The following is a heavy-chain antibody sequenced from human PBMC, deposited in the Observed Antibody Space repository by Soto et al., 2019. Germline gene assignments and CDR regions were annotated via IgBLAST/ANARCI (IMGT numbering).Heavy chain of an antibody. CDR3: ARITRSPNSGYFDY. CDR1: GGSFSGYY. CDR2: IFYSGST. J-gene: IGHJ4*02. Sequence: SETLSLTCAVHGGSFSGYYWGWIRQPPGKGLEWIGSIFYSGSTYYNPSLKSRVTVSLDTSKNHFSLILSSVTAADTAVYYCARITRSPNSGYFDYWGQGALVTVS. V-gene: IGHV4-34*11. D-gene: IGHD7-27*01.